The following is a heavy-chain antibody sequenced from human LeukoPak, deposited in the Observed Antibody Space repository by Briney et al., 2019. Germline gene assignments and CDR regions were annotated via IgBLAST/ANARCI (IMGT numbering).Heavy chain of an antibody. D-gene: IGHD3-9*01. J-gene: IGHJ4*02. CDR1: GFTFSSYG. Sequence: PGGSLRLSCAASGFTFSSYGMHWVRQAPGKGLEWVAVIWYDGSNKYYRDSIKGRFTISRDNSKNTLYLQMNGLRAEDTAVYYCAKGLTRRYLDYWGQGTLVTVSS. CDR3: AKGLTRRYLDY. V-gene: IGHV3-33*06. CDR2: IWYDGSNK.